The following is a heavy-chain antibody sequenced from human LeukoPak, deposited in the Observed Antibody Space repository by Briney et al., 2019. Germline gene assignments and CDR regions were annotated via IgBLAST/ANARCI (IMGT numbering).Heavy chain of an antibody. CDR2: IYTSGST. CDR1: GGSISSYY. J-gene: IGHJ5*02. V-gene: IGHV4-4*07. D-gene: IGHD2-15*01. Sequence: SETLSLTCTVSGGSISSYYWSWLRQPAGKGLEWIGRIYTSGSTNYNPSLKSRVTMSVDTPKNQFSLKLISVTAADTAVYYCARDRYCSGGSCSTYNWFDPWGQGTLVTVSS. CDR3: ARDRYCSGGSCSTYNWFDP.